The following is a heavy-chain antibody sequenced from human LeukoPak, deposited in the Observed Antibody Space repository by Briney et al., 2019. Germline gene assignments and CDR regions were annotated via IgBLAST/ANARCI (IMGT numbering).Heavy chain of an antibody. CDR1: GFTFSSYA. J-gene: IGHJ4*02. CDR2: ISYDGSNK. V-gene: IGHV3-30*04. Sequence: GRSLRLSCAASGFTFSSYAMHWVRQAPGKGLEWVAVISYDGSNKYYADSVKGRFTISRDNAKNSLYLQTNSLRAEDTAVYYCARVSYYDSSYFDYWGQGTLVTVSS. CDR3: ARVSYYDSSYFDY. D-gene: IGHD3-22*01.